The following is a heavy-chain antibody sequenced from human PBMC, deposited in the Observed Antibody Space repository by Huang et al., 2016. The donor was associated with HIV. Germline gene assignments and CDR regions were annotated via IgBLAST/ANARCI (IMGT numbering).Heavy chain of an antibody. CDR2: ISYDGTDK. D-gene: IGHD3-3*01. CDR1: GFTFSQFG. CDR3: AKDMSRFLEWVLTVGHNGLEV. V-gene: IGHV3-30*18. J-gene: IGHJ3*01. Sequence: QEQLVESGGGVVRPGRSLRLSCAASGFTFSQFGMHWVRQAPGKGLALGALISYDGTDKDYGDSREGRVTVSRDNSKDTVYLQIHSLRADDTAVYYCAKDMSRFLEWVLTVGHNGLEVWGQGTLVTVSS.